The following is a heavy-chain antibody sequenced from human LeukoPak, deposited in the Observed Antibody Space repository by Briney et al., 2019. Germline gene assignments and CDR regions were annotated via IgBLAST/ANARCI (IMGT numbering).Heavy chain of an antibody. CDR1: GGSISSYF. V-gene: IGHV4-59*08. Sequence: SETLSLTCTVSGGSISSYFWSYIRQPPGKGLEWIGYIYYSGSTNYNPSLKSRVTISVDTSRNQFSLKVSSVTAADTAVYYCARRRGALDYWGQGTLVSVSS. D-gene: IGHD1-26*01. CDR3: ARRRGALDY. CDR2: IYYSGST. J-gene: IGHJ4*02.